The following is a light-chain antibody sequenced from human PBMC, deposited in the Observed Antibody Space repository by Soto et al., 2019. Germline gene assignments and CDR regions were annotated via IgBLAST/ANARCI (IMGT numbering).Light chain of an antibody. CDR3: ATWDDSLNGFYV. CDR1: TSNIGSNY. J-gene: IGLJ1*01. Sequence: YVLTQPRSASGYIGQGVTISCSGSTSNIGSNYVYWYQQLPGTAPKLLIYRNNQRPSGVPDRFSGSKSGTSASLAISGLRSDDEADYFCATWDDSLNGFYVFGTGTKVTVL. V-gene: IGLV1-47*01. CDR2: RNN.